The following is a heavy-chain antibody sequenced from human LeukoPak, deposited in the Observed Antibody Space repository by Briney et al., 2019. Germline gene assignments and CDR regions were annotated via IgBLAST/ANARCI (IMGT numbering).Heavy chain of an antibody. CDR2: IYYSGST. V-gene: IGHV4-59*01. CDR1: GGSISSYY. D-gene: IGHD2-2*01. J-gene: IGHJ5*02. Sequence: KPSETLSLTCTVSGGSISSYYWSWIRQPPGKGLEWIGYIYYSGSTSYNPSLKSRVTISVDTSKNQFSLKLSSVTAADTAVYYCARVGYCSSTSCGFDPWGQGTLVTVSS. CDR3: ARVGYCSSTSCGFDP.